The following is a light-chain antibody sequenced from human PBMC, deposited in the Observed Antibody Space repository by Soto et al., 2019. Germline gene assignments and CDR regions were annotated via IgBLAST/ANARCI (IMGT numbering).Light chain of an antibody. J-gene: IGLJ1*01. V-gene: IGLV2-23*02. CDR2: GVT. CDR3: CSYAGSSSSI. Sequence: QSVLTQPASVSGSPGQSITISCSGTSSDVGTYNLVSWYQQYPGKAPRLMIYGVTKRPSGVSNRFSGSKSGNTASLTISGLQPEDEADYYCCSYAGSSSSIFGTGTKLTVL. CDR1: SSDVGTYNL.